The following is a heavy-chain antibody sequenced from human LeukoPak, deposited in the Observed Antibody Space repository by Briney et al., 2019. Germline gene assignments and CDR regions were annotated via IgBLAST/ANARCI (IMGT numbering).Heavy chain of an antibody. CDR3: ATLYCSSTSCYTGDYYYYGMDV. D-gene: IGHD2-2*02. CDR2: FDPEDGET. Sequence: SSVNVSCKVSGYTLTELSMHGVRQAPGKGLEGMGGFDPEDGETIYPQKFQARVTMPENTYTDTAYMQLSSLRSEDTAVYYCATLYCSSTSCYTGDYYYYGMDVWGQATTVTVSS. J-gene: IGHJ6*02. V-gene: IGHV1-24*01. CDR1: GYTLTELS.